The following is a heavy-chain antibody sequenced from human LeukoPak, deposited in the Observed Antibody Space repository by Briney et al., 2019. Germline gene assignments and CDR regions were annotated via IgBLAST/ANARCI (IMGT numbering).Heavy chain of an antibody. CDR2: IGSSGSYM. J-gene: IGHJ4*02. V-gene: IGHV3-21*01. CDR3: AREDYASGTPTIDY. CDR1: GFRFSAYA. Sequence: PGGSLRLSCAASGFRFSAYAMNWVSQAPGKGLEWVSSIGSSGSYMYYGDSVKGRFTVSRDNAKNSLYLEMNSLRAEDTAVYFCAREDYASGTPTIDYWGQGTLVSVAS. D-gene: IGHD3-16*01.